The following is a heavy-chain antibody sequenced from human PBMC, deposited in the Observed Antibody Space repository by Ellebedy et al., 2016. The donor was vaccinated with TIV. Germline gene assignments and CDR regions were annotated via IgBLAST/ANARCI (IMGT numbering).Heavy chain of an antibody. CDR2: IYPANGDT. V-gene: IGHV1-3*01. J-gene: IGHJ5*02. CDR1: GYIVTNHA. D-gene: IGHD3-16*01. CDR3: ARDKPGGDNWFDP. Sequence: AASVKVSCKAFGYIVTNHAIHWVRQAPGQSFEWMGWIYPANGDTKYSQQFQGRVTFTSDTSASTAYMGLSSLRSEDTAVYYCARDKPGGDNWFDPWGQGTLVTVSS.